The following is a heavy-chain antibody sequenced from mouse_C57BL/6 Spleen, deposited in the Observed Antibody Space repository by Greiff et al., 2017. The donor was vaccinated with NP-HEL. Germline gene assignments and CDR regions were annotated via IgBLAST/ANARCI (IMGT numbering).Heavy chain of an antibody. CDR3: AREELAGYPWFAY. Sequence: VQLQQSGPELVKPGASVKISCKASGYTFTDYYMNWVKQSHGKSLEWIGDINPNNGGTSYNQKFKGKATLTVDKSSSTAYMELRSLTSEDSAVYYCAREELAGYPWFAYWGQGTLVTVSA. V-gene: IGHV1-26*01. CDR2: INPNNGGT. J-gene: IGHJ3*01. D-gene: IGHD2-14*01. CDR1: GYTFTDYY.